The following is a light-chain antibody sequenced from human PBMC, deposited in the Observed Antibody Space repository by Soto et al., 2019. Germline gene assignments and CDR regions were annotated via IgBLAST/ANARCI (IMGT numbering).Light chain of an antibody. Sequence: QSALTQPPSVSGAPGQRVTISCTGSSSNIGAGYDVHWYQQVPGTAPKIIIFGNTNRPSVVPDRFSGSKSGTSASLAITGLQAEDEADYYCQSYDSSLSGSVFGGGTKVTVL. CDR1: SSNIGAGYD. CDR3: QSYDSSLSGSV. CDR2: GNT. V-gene: IGLV1-40*01. J-gene: IGLJ2*01.